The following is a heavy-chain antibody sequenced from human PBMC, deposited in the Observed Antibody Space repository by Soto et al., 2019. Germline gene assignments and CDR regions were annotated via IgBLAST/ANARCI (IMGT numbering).Heavy chain of an antibody. CDR2: INPNSGGT. CDR1: AYTFIGYY. V-gene: IGHV1-2*02. CDR3: AAGYCSSTSCPKVGYYYYGMDV. D-gene: IGHD2-2*01. Sequence: SVKVTCNASAYTFIGYYIYWVRHAPGQGLQSLGSINPNSGGTNYAQKFQGRFTMTMDTSIRTAYMELRRLRSDDTAVYYCAAGYCSSTSCPKVGYYYYGMDVWGQGTTVTVSS. J-gene: IGHJ6*02.